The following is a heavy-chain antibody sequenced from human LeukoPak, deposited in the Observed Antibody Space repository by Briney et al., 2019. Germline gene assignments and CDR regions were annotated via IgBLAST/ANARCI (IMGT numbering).Heavy chain of an antibody. Sequence: GGSLRLSCAASGFIFSNYGMNWVRQAPGKGLEWVAAISASGSATSYADSVRGRFTISRDNSKSTTYLQMNSLRAEDTAVYYCAKAPYYYDSSGLPLVDYWGQGTLVTVSS. CDR1: GFIFSNYG. V-gene: IGHV3-23*01. D-gene: IGHD3-22*01. CDR2: ISASGSAT. J-gene: IGHJ4*02. CDR3: AKAPYYYDSSGLPLVDY.